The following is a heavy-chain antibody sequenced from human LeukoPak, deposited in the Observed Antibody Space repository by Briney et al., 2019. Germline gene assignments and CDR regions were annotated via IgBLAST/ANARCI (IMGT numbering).Heavy chain of an antibody. V-gene: IGHV3-21*01. D-gene: IGHD3-16*01. CDR2: ISSSSSYI. CDR1: GFTFSSYS. J-gene: IGHJ4*02. Sequence: GGSLRLSCAASGFTFSSYSMNWVRQAPGKGLEWVSSISSSSSYIYYADSVKGRFTISRDNSKNTLYLQMNSLRAEDTAVYYCATGGWGYFDYWGQGTLVTVSS. CDR3: ATGGWGYFDY.